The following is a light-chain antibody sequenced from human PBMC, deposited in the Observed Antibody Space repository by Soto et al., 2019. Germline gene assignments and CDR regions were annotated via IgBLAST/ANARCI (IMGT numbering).Light chain of an antibody. CDR1: QSVSSF. CDR3: HRFAISPQT. Sequence: EIVLTQSPGTLSLSPGERATLSCRASQSVSSFLAWYQQKPGQAPRLLIYGVSSRATGIPDRFSGSGSGTDFTLTVSSLEPEDFAVYYCHRFAISPQTFGQGTEV. V-gene: IGKV3-20*01. CDR2: GVS. J-gene: IGKJ1*01.